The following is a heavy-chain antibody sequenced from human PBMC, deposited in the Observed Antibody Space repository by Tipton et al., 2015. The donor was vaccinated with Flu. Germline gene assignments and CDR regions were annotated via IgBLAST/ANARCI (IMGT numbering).Heavy chain of an antibody. Sequence: TLSLTCTVSGGSISSGSYYWTWIRQPAGKGLEWIGRIYTSGSNNYNPSLKSRVTISIDTSKNQFSLKLSSVTAADTAVYFCARDTAGYFDSWGQGDLVTVSS. J-gene: IGHJ4*02. CDR1: GGSISSGSYY. CDR3: ARDTAGYFDS. CDR2: IYTSGSN. D-gene: IGHD6-13*01. V-gene: IGHV4-61*02.